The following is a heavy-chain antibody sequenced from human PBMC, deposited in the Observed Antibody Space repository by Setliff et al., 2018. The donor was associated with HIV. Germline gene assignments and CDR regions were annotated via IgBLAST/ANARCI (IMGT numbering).Heavy chain of an antibody. CDR3: ARDLEGYCSSPSCYPGDL. D-gene: IGHD2-2*01. CDR1: GYPFPSYG. V-gene: IGHV1-18*01. CDR2: ISAYNGNT. Sequence: ASVKVSCKASGYPFPSYGIVWVRQAPGQGLEWMGWISAYNGNTNYAQKFQGRVTMTRDTSINTTYMELSSLRSDDTAVYYCARDLEGYCSSPSCYPGDLWGRGTLVTVSS. J-gene: IGHJ2*01.